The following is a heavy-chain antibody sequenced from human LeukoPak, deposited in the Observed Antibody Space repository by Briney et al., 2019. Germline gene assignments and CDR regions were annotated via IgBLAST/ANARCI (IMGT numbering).Heavy chain of an antibody. CDR1: GFTVSRYY. J-gene: IGHJ4*02. Sequence: GALRLYCAASGFTVSRYYMSWVRQAPGKGLEWVSVIYSGGTTNYADSVKGRFTISRDNSKNTLYLQMNSLRAEDTAMYYCATQGMRYSAVDKWDEGTLVTVSS. CDR2: IYSGGTT. CDR3: ATQGMRYSAVDK. V-gene: IGHV3-53*05. D-gene: IGHD1-26*01.